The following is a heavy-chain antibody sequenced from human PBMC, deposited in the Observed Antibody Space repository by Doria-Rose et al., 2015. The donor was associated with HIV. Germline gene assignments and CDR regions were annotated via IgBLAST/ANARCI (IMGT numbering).Heavy chain of an antibody. CDR3: ARGLLRGGWNDVDYYYGMDV. D-gene: IGHD1-1*01. CDR2: IHHHGST. V-gene: IGHV4-34*01. CDR1: GGSFSGYY. Sequence: QVQLVESGAGLVKPSETLSLTCAVFGGSFSGYYWSWIRQPPGKGLEWIGEIHHHGSTNYKTFLKSRVTISLDTSKILFSLKLSSVTAADTAVYYCARGLLRGGWNDVDYYYGMDVWGQGTTVTVSS. J-gene: IGHJ6*02.